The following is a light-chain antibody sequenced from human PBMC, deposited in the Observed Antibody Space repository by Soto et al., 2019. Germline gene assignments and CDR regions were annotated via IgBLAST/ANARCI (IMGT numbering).Light chain of an antibody. CDR3: QQYATSPT. Sequence: EIVLTQSPGTLSLSPGERATLSCRVSQSVDSNSLAWYQHKPGQAPRLLIYGASSRAPGISDRYSGRGSGTDFTLTINRLEPEDFAVYYCQQYATSPTFGGGTRLEIK. J-gene: IGKJ4*01. V-gene: IGKV3-20*01. CDR2: GAS. CDR1: QSVDSNS.